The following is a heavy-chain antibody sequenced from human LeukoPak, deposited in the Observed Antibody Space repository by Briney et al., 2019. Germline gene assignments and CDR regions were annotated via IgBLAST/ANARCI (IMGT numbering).Heavy chain of an antibody. Sequence: SETLSLSCTVSSGSIRSSSYYWGWIRQPPGKGLEWIGSIYYSGSTYYNPSLKSRVTISVDTSKNQFSLKLSSVTAADTAVYYCARTDYGSGSLFDYWGQGTLVTVSS. CDR3: ARTDYGSGSLFDY. CDR2: IYYSGST. V-gene: IGHV4-39*01. CDR1: SGSIRSSSYY. D-gene: IGHD3-10*01. J-gene: IGHJ4*02.